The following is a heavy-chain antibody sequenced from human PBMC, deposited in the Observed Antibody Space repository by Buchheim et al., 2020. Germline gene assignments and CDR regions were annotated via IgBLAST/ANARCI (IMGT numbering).Heavy chain of an antibody. J-gene: IGHJ4*02. CDR3: ARGYPSYDSSGYYSFHVDY. CDR2: INHSGST. D-gene: IGHD3-22*01. CDR1: GGSFSGYY. Sequence: QVQLQQWGAGLLKPSETLSLTCAVYGGSFSGYYWSWIRQPPGKGLEWIGEINHSGSTNYNPSLKSRVTISVDTSKNQFSLKLRSVTAADTAVYYCARGYPSYDSSGYYSFHVDYWGQGTL. V-gene: IGHV4-34*01.